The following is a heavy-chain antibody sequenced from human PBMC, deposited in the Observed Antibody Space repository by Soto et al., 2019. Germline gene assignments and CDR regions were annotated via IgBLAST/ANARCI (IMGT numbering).Heavy chain of an antibody. CDR3: ARDKRDLRFLEWSYYFDY. V-gene: IGHV3-30-3*01. Sequence: PGGSLRLSCAASGFTFSSYAIHWVRQAPGKGLEWVAVISYDGSNKYYADSVKGRFTISRDNSKNTLYLQMNSLRAEDTAVYYCARDKRDLRFLEWSYYFDYWGQGNLVTVSS. D-gene: IGHD3-3*01. CDR2: ISYDGSNK. CDR1: GFTFSSYA. J-gene: IGHJ4*02.